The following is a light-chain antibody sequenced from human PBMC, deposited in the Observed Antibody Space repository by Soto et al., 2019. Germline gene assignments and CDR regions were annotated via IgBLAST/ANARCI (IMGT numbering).Light chain of an antibody. CDR3: ASYSSSTTGVV. CDR1: SSDVGGYNY. CDR2: DVV. J-gene: IGLJ2*01. Sequence: QSALTQPASVSGSPGQSITISCTGTSSDVGGYNYVSWYQHHPGKAPKFIIYDVVNRPSGISTRFSAPKSGNTASLTISGLQADDEAHYYCASYSSSTTGVVFGGGTKVTVL. V-gene: IGLV2-14*03.